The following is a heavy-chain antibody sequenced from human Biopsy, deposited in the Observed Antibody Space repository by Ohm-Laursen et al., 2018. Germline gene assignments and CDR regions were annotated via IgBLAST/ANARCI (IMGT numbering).Heavy chain of an antibody. CDR2: INPNNCGT. CDR3: ARLAYSEYRRDPLDV. J-gene: IGHJ3*01. Sequence: ASVKVSCKASGYNFNAYYMQWVRQAPGQGLEWMGWINPNNCGTNYAHKFQGRVTMTRDTSISTAYMHLSGLTSDDTAVYYCARLAYSEYRRDPLDVWGQGTMVTVSS. D-gene: IGHD5-18*01. V-gene: IGHV1-2*02. CDR1: GYNFNAYY.